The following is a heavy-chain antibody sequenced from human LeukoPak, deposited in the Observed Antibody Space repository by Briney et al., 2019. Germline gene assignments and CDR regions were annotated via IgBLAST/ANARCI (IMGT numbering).Heavy chain of an antibody. Sequence: TSQTLSLTCAVSGGSISSGGYSWSWIRQPPGKGLEWIGYIYHSGSTYYNPSLKSRVTISVDRSKNQFSLKLSSVTAADTAVYYCARDDSSGYCGLDYWGQGTLVTVSS. CDR2: IYHSGST. CDR3: ARDDSSGYCGLDY. CDR1: GGSISSGGYS. J-gene: IGHJ4*02. D-gene: IGHD3-22*01. V-gene: IGHV4-30-2*01.